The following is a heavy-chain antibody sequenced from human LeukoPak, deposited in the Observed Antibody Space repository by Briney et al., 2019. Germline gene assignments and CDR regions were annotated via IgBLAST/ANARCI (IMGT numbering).Heavy chain of an antibody. D-gene: IGHD3-10*01. Sequence: GGSLRLSCAASGVTFDDYGMSWVRQAPGKGLEWVSGINWNGGSTGYADSVKGRFTISRDNAKNSLYLQMNSLRAEDTALYHCARGALYGSGSYYNPLDYWGQGTLVTVSS. J-gene: IGHJ4*02. V-gene: IGHV3-20*01. CDR3: ARGALYGSGSYYNPLDY. CDR2: INWNGGST. CDR1: GVTFDDYG.